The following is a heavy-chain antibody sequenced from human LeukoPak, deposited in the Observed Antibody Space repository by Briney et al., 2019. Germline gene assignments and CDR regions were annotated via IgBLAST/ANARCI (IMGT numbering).Heavy chain of an antibody. CDR3: ARDYSGWSLDP. Sequence: PGGSLRLSCAASGFTFRSPEMNWVRQAPGKGLEWVSYISDGGKTKYYADSVKGRFTISRDNAKNSLYLQMNSPRAEDTAVYYCARDYSGWSLDPWGQGTLVTVSS. V-gene: IGHV3-48*03. D-gene: IGHD5-12*01. CDR1: GFTFRSPE. CDR2: ISDGGKTK. J-gene: IGHJ5*02.